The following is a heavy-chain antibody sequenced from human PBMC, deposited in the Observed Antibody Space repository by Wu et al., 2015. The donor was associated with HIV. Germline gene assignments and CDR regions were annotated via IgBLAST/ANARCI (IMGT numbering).Heavy chain of an antibody. J-gene: IGHJ4*02. CDR2: VSAWDGRT. CDR1: GYLFTHHG. V-gene: IGHV1-18*01. Sequence: QVQLVQSGDEVKKPGASVKVSCKASGYLFTHHGVTWVRLAPGQRLEWVGWVSAWDGRTNYAQNLQGRVAMTTDSSTSTAYMELKSLTSDDTAVYFCARGGHCTQGVCYHLEYWGQGTLVTVSS. D-gene: IGHD2-8*01. CDR3: ARGGHCTQGVCYHLEY.